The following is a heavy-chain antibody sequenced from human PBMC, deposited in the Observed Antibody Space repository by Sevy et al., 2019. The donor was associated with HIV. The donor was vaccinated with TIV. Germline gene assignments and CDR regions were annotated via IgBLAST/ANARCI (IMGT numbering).Heavy chain of an antibody. CDR1: GYSISSGYY. J-gene: IGHJ6*03. D-gene: IGHD6-13*01. CDR3: VAAAYLNYYMDV. V-gene: IGHV4-38-2*01. CDR2: IYHSGST. Sequence: ETLSLTCAVSGYSISSGYYWGWIRQPPGKGLEWIGSIYHSGSTYYNPSLKSRVTISVDTSKNQFSLKLSSVTAADTAVYYCVAAAYLNYYMDVWGKGTTVTVSS.